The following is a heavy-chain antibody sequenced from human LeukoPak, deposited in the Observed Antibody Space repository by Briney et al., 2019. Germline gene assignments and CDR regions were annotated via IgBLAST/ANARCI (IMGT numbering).Heavy chain of an antibody. Sequence: ASVKVSCKASGYSFSSYGISWVRQAPGQGLEWMGWISAYNGNTNYVQKLQGRVTMTTDTSTSTAYMELRSLRSDDTAVYYCASGYDSRGYYGGWGQGTLVTASS. CDR2: ISAYNGNT. CDR3: ASGYDSRGYYGG. J-gene: IGHJ4*02. V-gene: IGHV1-18*01. CDR1: GYSFSSYG. D-gene: IGHD3-22*01.